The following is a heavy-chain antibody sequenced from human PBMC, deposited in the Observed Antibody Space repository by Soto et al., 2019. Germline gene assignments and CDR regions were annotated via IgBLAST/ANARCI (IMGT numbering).Heavy chain of an antibody. CDR2: ISGSGGST. V-gene: IGHV3-23*01. D-gene: IGHD1-26*01. CDR1: GFTFSTYA. CDR3: PTHSGSYPIRDY. Sequence: EVQLLESGGGWVQPGGSLRLSCAASGFTFSTYAMTWVRLAPGRGLEWVLGISGSGGSTYYADSVKGRFTISRDNSKNTLYLQMNSLRAEDTAVYYCPTHSGSYPIRDYWGQGTLVTVSS. J-gene: IGHJ4*02.